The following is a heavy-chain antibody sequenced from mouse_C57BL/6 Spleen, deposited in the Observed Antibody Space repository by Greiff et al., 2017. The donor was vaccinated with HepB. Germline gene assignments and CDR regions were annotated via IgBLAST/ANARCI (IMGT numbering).Heavy chain of an antibody. Sequence: QVQLQQSGAELVRPGSSVKLSCKASGYTFTSYWMHWVKQRPIQGLEWIGNIDPSDSETHYNQKFKDKATLTVDKSSSTAYMQLSSLTSEDSAVYYCARGTTVVAPSAMDYWGQGTSVTVSS. CDR2: IDPSDSET. CDR1: GYTFTSYW. CDR3: ARGTTVVAPSAMDY. D-gene: IGHD1-1*01. J-gene: IGHJ4*01. V-gene: IGHV1-52*01.